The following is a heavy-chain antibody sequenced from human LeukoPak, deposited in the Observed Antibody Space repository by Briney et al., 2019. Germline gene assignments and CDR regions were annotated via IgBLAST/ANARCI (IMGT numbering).Heavy chain of an antibody. CDR3: VRAMARGVVLSDF. V-gene: IGHV1-8*01. CDR2: MNPVSGNT. J-gene: IGHJ4*02. Sequence: ASVKVSCKASGYTFIHYDLNWVRQATGQGLEWMGWMNPVSGNTGSAQKFQGRINMTTNTSITTAYMELSSLRSDDTAVYYCVRAMARGVVLSDFWGQGTLVTVSS. CDR1: GYTFIHYD. D-gene: IGHD3-10*01.